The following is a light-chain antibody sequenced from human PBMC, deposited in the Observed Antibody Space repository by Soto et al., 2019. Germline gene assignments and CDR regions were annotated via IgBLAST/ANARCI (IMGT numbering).Light chain of an antibody. J-gene: IGKJ1*01. CDR2: AAS. CDR1: QSISNH. Sequence: DIQMTQSPSSLSASVEDRVIITCRASQSISNHLNWYQQKPGKAPKLLIFAASSLQSGVPSRLSGSRSGPDFTLTISSLQPEDFATYYCQQSYSTPRTFGQGTKVDIK. V-gene: IGKV1-39*01. CDR3: QQSYSTPRT.